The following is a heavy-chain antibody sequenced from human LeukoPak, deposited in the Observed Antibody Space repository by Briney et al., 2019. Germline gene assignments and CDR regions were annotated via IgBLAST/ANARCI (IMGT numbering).Heavy chain of an antibody. D-gene: IGHD2-15*01. CDR3: ARDWFGAAVVAATPDY. CDR2: LSYDGNNK. J-gene: IGHJ4*02. CDR1: GFTLSSYA. Sequence: GGSLRLSCAASGFTLSSYAMHWVRQAPGKGLEWVAVLSYDGNNKYYADSVKGRFTVSRDNSKNTLYLQMNSLRAEDTAVYYCARDWFGAAVVAATPDYWGQGTLVTVSS. V-gene: IGHV3-30*04.